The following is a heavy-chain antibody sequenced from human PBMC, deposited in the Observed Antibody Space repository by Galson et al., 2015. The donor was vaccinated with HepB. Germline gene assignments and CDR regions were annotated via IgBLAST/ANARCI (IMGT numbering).Heavy chain of an antibody. D-gene: IGHD1-7*01. V-gene: IGHV3-21*01. J-gene: IGHJ3*02. CDR1: GFTFSSYS. CDR3: ARDRVWQTTDAFDT. CDR2: ISSSSSYI. Sequence: SLRLSCAASGFTFSSYSMNWVRQAPGKGLEWVSSISSSSSYIYYADSVKGRFTISRDNAKNSLYLQMNSLRAEDTAVYYCARDRVWQTTDAFDTWGQGTMVTVSS.